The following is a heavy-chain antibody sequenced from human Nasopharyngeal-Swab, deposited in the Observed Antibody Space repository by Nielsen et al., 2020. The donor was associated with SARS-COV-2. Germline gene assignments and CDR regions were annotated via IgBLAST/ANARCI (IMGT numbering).Heavy chain of an antibody. V-gene: IGHV3-48*04. CDR3: ARDPKYYYYYGMDV. CDR2: ISSSSSTI. J-gene: IGHJ6*02. CDR1: GFTFSSYS. Sequence: GGSLRLSCAASGFTFSSYSMNWVRQAPGKGLEWASYISSSSSTIYYADSVKGRFTISRDNAKNSLYLQMNSLRAEDTAVYYCARDPKYYYYYGMDVWGQGTTVTVSS.